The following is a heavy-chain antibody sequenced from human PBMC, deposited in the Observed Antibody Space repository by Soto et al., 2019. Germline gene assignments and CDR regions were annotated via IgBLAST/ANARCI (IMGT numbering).Heavy chain of an antibody. CDR2: TYYRSRWYN. D-gene: IGHD6-13*01. CDR3: ARGSTGIAAAGNFDY. J-gene: IGHJ4*02. V-gene: IGHV6-1*01. CDR1: GDSVSSNSAA. Sequence: SQTLSLTCAISGDSVSSNSAAWNWIRQSPSRGLEWLGRTYYRSRWYNDYAVSVKSRITINPDTSKNQFSLQLNSVTPEDTAVYYCARGSTGIAAAGNFDYWGQGPLVTVSS.